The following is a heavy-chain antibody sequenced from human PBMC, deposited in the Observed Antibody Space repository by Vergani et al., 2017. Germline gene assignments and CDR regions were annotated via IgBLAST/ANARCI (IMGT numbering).Heavy chain of an antibody. J-gene: IGHJ4*02. Sequence: QVQLQQWGAGLLKPSETLSLTCAVYGGSFSNYYWTWIRQSPGKGLVWIGEVNHSGGTNYNPSLKSRLTISVDTSKTQFSLKLSSVTAADTAVYFCSAYVLGQYHFNYWGQGTLVTVSS. CDR3: SAYVLGQYHFNY. CDR1: GGSFSNYY. V-gene: IGHV4-34*02. CDR2: VNHSGGT. D-gene: IGHD5-12*01.